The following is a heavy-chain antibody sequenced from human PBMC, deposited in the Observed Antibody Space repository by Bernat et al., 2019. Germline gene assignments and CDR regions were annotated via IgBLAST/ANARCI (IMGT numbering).Heavy chain of an antibody. J-gene: IGHJ4*02. V-gene: IGHV1-2*06. Sequence: QVQLVQSGAEVKKPGASVKVSCKASGYTFTGYYTHWVRQAPGQGLEWMGRINPNSGGTNYAQKFQGRVTMTRDTSISTAYMELSRLRSDDTAVYYCARMVQGVIITGFDCWGQGTLVTVSS. CDR2: INPNSGGT. CDR3: ARMVQGVIITGFDC. CDR1: GYTFTGYY. D-gene: IGHD3-10*01.